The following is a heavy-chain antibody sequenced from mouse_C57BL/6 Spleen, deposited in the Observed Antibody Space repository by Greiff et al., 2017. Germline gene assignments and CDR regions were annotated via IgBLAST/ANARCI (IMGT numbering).Heavy chain of an antibody. CDR1: GFSLTSYG. D-gene: IGHD3-2*02. J-gene: IGHJ3*01. CDR2: IWSGGST. V-gene: IGHV2-2*01. Sequence: VQLQESGPGLVQPSQSLSITCTVSGFSLTSYGVHWVRQSPGKGLEWLGVIWSGGSTDYTAAFSSRLRISTDNSKSQVFFKMNSLQADDTAIYYCARQLRPRTWFAYWGQGTLVTVSA. CDR3: ARQLRPRTWFAY.